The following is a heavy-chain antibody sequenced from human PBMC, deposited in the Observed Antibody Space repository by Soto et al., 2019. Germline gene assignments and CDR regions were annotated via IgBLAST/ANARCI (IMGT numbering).Heavy chain of an antibody. CDR1: GGTFNTYS. J-gene: IGHJ3*02. D-gene: IGHD2-21*01. V-gene: IGHV1-69*02. CDR3: SIGSWSGEVFDI. CDR2: IIPMLGVR. Sequence: QVQLVQSGAEVKKPGSSVKVSCKDSGGTFNTYSMFWVRQAPGQGLEWMGRIIPMLGVRNYAQRFQDRVTITTEKSTAPVHMELSSLKSEDTAPYYCSIGSWSGEVFDIWGQGTMVTVSS.